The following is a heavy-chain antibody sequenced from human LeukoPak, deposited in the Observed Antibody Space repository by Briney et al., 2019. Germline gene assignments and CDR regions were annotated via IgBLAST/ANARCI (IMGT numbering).Heavy chain of an antibody. CDR3: ARGRYGWLPFDY. V-gene: IGHV4-61*08. D-gene: IGHD3-16*01. CDR1: GGSISSGGYY. Sequence: SQTLSLTCTVSGGSISSGGYYWSWIRQPPGKGLEWIGYIYYSGSTNYNPSLKSRVTISVDTSKNQFTLKLSSVTAADTAVYYCARGRYGWLPFDYWGQGTLVTVSS. J-gene: IGHJ4*02. CDR2: IYYSGST.